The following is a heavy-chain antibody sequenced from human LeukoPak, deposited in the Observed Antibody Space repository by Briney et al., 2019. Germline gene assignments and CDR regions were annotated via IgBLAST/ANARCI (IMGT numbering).Heavy chain of an antibody. CDR2: FDPEDGET. D-gene: IGHD3-22*01. Sequence: ASVKVSCKVSGYTLTELSMHWVRQAPGKGLEWMGGFDPEDGETIYAQKFQGRVTMTEDTSTDTAYMELSSLRSEDTAVYYCARGRGYYFDSSGYYYQYYFEYWGQGTLVTVSS. CDR1: GYTLTELS. V-gene: IGHV1-24*01. J-gene: IGHJ4*02. CDR3: ARGRGYYFDSSGYYYQYYFEY.